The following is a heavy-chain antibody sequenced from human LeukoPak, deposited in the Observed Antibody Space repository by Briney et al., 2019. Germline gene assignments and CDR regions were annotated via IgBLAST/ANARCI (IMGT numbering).Heavy chain of an antibody. CDR2: ISGSRVST. V-gene: IGHV3-23*01. CDR1: GFTFSSYA. D-gene: IGHD4-23*01. CDR3: AKDLSTYVDYGGNTPFDY. J-gene: IGHJ4*02. Sequence: GGSLRLSCAASGFTFSSYAVSWVRQAPGKGLEWVSTISGSRVSTYYADSVKGRFTISRDNSKNTLYLQMNSLRVEDTAVYYCAKDLSTYVDYGGNTPFDYWGQGTLVTVSP.